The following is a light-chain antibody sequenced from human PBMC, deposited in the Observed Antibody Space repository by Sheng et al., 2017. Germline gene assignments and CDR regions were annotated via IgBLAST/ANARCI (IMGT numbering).Light chain of an antibody. CDR3: QQYAVFPPYT. V-gene: IGKV1-NL1*01. Sequence: DIQMTQSPSSLSASVGDRVTITCRASQKFGNGLAWYQHKPGHAPKLLVYGATRLENGVPTRFTAGGSGTEYTLTINDLQPEDFATYYCQQYAVFPPYTFGQGTKLETK. CDR1: QKFGNG. CDR2: GAT. J-gene: IGKJ2*01.